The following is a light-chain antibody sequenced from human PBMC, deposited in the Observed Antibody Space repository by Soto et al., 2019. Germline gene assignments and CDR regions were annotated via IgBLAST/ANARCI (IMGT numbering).Light chain of an antibody. V-gene: IGKV3-20*01. CDR3: QQYGSSPRT. CDR2: GAS. CDR1: QSVRSNF. J-gene: IGKJ5*01. Sequence: EIVMTQSPATLSVSPGERVSFSCRASQSVRSNFLAWYQQKPGRAPRLLLHGASSRATGIPDRFSGSGSGTDFTLTITRLEPEDFAVYFCQQYGSSPRTFGQGRRLEIK.